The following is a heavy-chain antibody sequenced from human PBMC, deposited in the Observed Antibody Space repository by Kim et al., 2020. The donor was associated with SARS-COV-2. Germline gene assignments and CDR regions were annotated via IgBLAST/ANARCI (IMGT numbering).Heavy chain of an antibody. CDR2: IYPGESDT. V-gene: IGHV5-51*01. D-gene: IGHD1-20*01. J-gene: IGHJ4*02. Sequence: GESLKISCKGSGYSFTSFRIGWVRQVPGKGLEWMGIIYPGESDTTYSPSFQGQVTISVDKSISTAYLQWSSLKASDTAMYYCARQFGITGQTGRTEFDYWGQGTLVTVSS. CDR1: GYSFTSFR. CDR3: ARQFGITGQTGRTEFDY.